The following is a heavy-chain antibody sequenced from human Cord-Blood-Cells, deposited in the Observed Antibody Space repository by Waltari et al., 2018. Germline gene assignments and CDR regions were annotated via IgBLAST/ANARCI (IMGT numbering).Heavy chain of an antibody. CDR3: ARDFGPPENQFDY. Sequence: QVQLQESGPGLVKPSETLSLTCTVSGGSISSYYWSWIRQPPGKGLEWIGYIYYSGSTNDNPSLKSRVTISVDTSKNQFSLKLSSVTAADTAVYYCARDFGPPENQFDYWGQGTLVTVSS. V-gene: IGHV4-59*01. D-gene: IGHD3-3*01. CDR1: GGSISSYY. J-gene: IGHJ4*02. CDR2: IYYSGST.